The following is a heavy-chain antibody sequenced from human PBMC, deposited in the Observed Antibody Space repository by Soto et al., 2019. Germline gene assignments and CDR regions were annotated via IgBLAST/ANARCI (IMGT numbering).Heavy chain of an antibody. V-gene: IGHV1-69*13. D-gene: IGHD1-7*01. CDR3: ARITNWNYALDAFDI. CDR2: IIPIFGTA. CDR1: GGTFSSYA. J-gene: IGHJ3*02. Sequence: SVKVSCKASGGTFSSYAISWVRQAPGQGLEWMGGIIPIFGTANYAQKLQGRVTITADESTSTAYMELSSLRSEDTAVYYCARITNWNYALDAFDIWGQGTMVTVSS.